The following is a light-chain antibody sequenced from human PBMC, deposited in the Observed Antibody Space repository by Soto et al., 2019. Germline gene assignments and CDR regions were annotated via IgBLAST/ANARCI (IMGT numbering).Light chain of an antibody. Sequence: DIQMTQSPSTLSGSVGDRFTITCLASQTISSWLAWYQQKPGKAPKLLIYKASTLKSGVPSRFSGSGSGTEFTLTINSLQPEDFATYYCQQAASFPITFGQGTRLEI. J-gene: IGKJ5*01. CDR3: QQAASFPIT. CDR2: KAS. CDR1: QTISSW. V-gene: IGKV1-5*03.